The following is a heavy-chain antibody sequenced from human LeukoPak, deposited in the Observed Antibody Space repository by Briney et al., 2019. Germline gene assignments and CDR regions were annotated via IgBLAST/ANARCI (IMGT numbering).Heavy chain of an antibody. CDR2: IYPGDSDT. D-gene: IGHD5-24*01. V-gene: IGHV5-51*01. CDR1: GYSFTSYW. Sequence: GESLKISCKGSGYSFTSYWIGWVRQMPGKGLEWMGIIYPGDSDTRYSPSFQGQVTISADKSISTAYLQWSSLKASDTAMYYCARLGWRWLQFNSPDFDYWGQGTLVTVSS. CDR3: ARLGWRWLQFNSPDFDY. J-gene: IGHJ4*02.